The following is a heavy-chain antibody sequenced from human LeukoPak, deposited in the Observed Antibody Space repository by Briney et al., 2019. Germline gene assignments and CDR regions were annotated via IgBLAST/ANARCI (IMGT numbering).Heavy chain of an antibody. J-gene: IGHJ4*02. V-gene: IGHV3-30-3*01. CDR2: ISYDGSNK. Sequence: GRSLRLSCAASRFTFSSYAMHWVRQAPGKGLEWVAVISYDGSNKYYADSVKGRFTISRDNSKNTLYLQMNSLRAEDTAVYYCARRLDSWGQGTLVTVSS. CDR1: RFTFSSYA. CDR3: ARRLDS.